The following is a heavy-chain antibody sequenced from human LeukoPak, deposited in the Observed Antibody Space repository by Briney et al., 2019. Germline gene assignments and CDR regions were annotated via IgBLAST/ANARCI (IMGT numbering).Heavy chain of an antibody. D-gene: IGHD3-22*01. J-gene: IGHJ4*02. CDR2: MNPNSGNT. Sequence: GASVKVSCKASGYTFTSYDINWVRQAPGQGLEWMGWMNPNSGNTGYAQKFQGRVTMTRDTSISTAYMELSRLRSDDTAVYYCARLSGSSGYYYVNDYWGQGTLVTVSS. CDR3: ARLSGSSGYYYVNDY. V-gene: IGHV1-8*01. CDR1: GYTFTSYD.